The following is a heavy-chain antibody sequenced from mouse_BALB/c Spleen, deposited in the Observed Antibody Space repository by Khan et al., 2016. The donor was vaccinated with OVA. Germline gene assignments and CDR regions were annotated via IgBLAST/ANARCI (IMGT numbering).Heavy chain of an antibody. Sequence: EVQLQESGPGLVKPSQTVSLTCTVTGISITTGNYRWSWIRPFPGNKLEWIGYLYYSGTTTYNPSLTRRTTITRDTSKNRFFLEMNSLTTEDTATYYCARARGCFDSYYFDYWGQVTALTVAS. D-gene: IGHD3-3*01. CDR1: GISITTGNYR. CDR3: ARARGCFDSYYFDY. J-gene: IGHJ2*01. CDR2: LYYSGTT. V-gene: IGHV3-5*02.